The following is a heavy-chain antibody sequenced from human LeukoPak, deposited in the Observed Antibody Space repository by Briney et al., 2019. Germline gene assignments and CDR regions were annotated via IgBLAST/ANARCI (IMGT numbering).Heavy chain of an antibody. D-gene: IGHD3-10*01. V-gene: IGHV3-21*01. CDR2: ISSSGSYI. CDR1: GFTFSSYS. Sequence: PGGSLTLSCAASGFTFSSYSMNWVRQAPGKGLEWVSSISSSGSYIYYADSVKGRFTISRDNAKNSLYLQMNSLRAEDTAVYYCARVYGSEYWGQGTLLTVSS. J-gene: IGHJ4*02. CDR3: ARVYGSEY.